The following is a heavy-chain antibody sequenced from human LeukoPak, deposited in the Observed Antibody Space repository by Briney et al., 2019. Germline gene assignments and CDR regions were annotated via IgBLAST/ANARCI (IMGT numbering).Heavy chain of an antibody. J-gene: IGHJ3*01. CDR2: IYYSGSS. Sequence: PSETLSLTCTVSGGSISSGVSYWSWIRQHPGKGLEWIAYIYYSGSSSYNPSLKSRVTISVDTSKNQFSLKLSSVTAADTAVYYCARDYRFDSGYDLLDAFDVWGQGTMVTVSS. D-gene: IGHD5-12*01. CDR1: GGSISSGVSY. V-gene: IGHV4-31*03. CDR3: ARDYRFDSGYDLLDAFDV.